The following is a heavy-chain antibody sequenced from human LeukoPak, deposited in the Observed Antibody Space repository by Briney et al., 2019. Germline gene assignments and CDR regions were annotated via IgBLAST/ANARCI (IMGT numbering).Heavy chain of an antibody. CDR1: GFTFSSRDW. D-gene: IGHD4-23*01. V-gene: IGHV3-74*01. J-gene: IGHJ4*02. Sequence: GGSLRLSCVASGFTFSSRDWMTWVRQAPGKGLVWVSRINSDGSSTSYADSVKGRFTISRDNAKNTLYLQMNSLRAEDTAVYYCARDLRWYHAEFDYWGQGTLVTVSS. CDR3: ARDLRWYHAEFDY. CDR2: INSDGSST.